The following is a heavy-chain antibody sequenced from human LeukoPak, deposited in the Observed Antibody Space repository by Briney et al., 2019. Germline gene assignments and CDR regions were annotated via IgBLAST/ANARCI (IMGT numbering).Heavy chain of an antibody. J-gene: IGHJ5*02. CDR1: GGSFSGYY. CDR2: INHSGST. Sequence: SETLSLTCAVYGGSFSGYYWSWIRQPPGKGLEWIGEINHSGSTNYNPSLKSRVTISVDTSKNQFSLKLNSVTAADTAVYYCARARISGSLPRPSFDPWGQGTLVTVSS. D-gene: IGHD3-10*01. CDR3: ARARISGSLPRPSFDP. V-gene: IGHV4-34*01.